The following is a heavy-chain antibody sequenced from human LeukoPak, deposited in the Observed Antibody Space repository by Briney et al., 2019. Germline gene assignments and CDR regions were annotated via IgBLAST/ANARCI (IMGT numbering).Heavy chain of an antibody. D-gene: IGHD4-17*01. J-gene: IGHJ4*02. V-gene: IGHV3-30*18. Sequence: GGSLRLSCAASGFTFSSYGMHWVRQAPGKGLEWVGVISYDGSNKYYADSVKGRFTISRDNSKNTLYLQMNSLRAEDTAVYYCAKSRWPTVTSYYFDYWGQGTQVTVSS. CDR3: AKSRWPTVTSYYFDY. CDR2: ISYDGSNK. CDR1: GFTFSSYG.